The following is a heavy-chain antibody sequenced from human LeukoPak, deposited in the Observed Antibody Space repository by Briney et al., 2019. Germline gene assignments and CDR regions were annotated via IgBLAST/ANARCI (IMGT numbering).Heavy chain of an antibody. Sequence: GASVKVSCKASGGTFSSYAISWVRQAPGQGLEWMGRIIPILGIANYAQKFQGRVTITADKSTSTAYMELSSLRSEDTAVYYCAREGPSGYFDYWGQGTLVTVSS. CDR3: AREGPSGYFDY. V-gene: IGHV1-69*04. CDR2: IIPILGIA. D-gene: IGHD3-10*01. CDR1: GGTFSSYA. J-gene: IGHJ4*02.